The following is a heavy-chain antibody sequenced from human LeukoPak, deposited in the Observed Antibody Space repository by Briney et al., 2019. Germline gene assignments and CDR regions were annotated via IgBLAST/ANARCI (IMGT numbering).Heavy chain of an antibody. CDR3: VRGGGNFDY. Sequence: GGSLRLSCAASGFTFSRHWMSWVRQVPGTGLEWVANIKVDGSETYYVDSVKGRFTISRDNAQVSLYLQMNSLRAEDTAVYYCVRGGGNFDYWGQGILVTVSS. D-gene: IGHD5-12*01. V-gene: IGHV3-7*05. CDR2: IKVDGSET. CDR1: GFTFSRHW. J-gene: IGHJ4*02.